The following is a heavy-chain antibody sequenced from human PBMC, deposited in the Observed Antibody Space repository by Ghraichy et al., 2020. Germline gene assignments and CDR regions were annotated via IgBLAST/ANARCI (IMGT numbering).Heavy chain of an antibody. CDR3: ARGTTASIGRFDS. CDR1: GGSISSNY. J-gene: IGHJ4*02. D-gene: IGHD4-17*01. V-gene: IGHV4-59*01. CDR2: IFYRGNP. Sequence: SETLSLTCTVSGGSISSNYWSWIRQSPGKGLEWIGYIFYRGNPNYNPSLESRVTISVDTSKNQFSLRLTSVTAADTAVYYCARGTTASIGRFDSWGQGTLATVPS.